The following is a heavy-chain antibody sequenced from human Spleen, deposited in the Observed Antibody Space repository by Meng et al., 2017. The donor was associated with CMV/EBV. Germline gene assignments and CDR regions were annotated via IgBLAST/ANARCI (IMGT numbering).Heavy chain of an antibody. D-gene: IGHD2-2*01. Sequence: SESLSLTCTVSDYSISSGYYWGCVRQPPGRGLEWIGSIHHTGSSYYNPSLKSRVTISVDTSKNQFSLKLSSVTAADTAVYYCARHPLVVPAAQTFDIWGQGTMVTVSS. V-gene: IGHV4-38-2*02. CDR1: DYSISSGYY. CDR2: IHHTGSS. CDR3: ARHPLVVPAAQTFDI. J-gene: IGHJ3*02.